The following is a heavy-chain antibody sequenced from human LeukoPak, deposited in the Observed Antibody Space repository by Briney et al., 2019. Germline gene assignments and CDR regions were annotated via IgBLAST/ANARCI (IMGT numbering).Heavy chain of an antibody. V-gene: IGHV3-48*03. CDR1: GFTFSSYE. Sequence: PRGSLRLSCAASGFTFSSYEMNWVRQAPGKGLEWVSYISSSGSTIYYADSVKGRFTISRDNAKNSLYLQMNSLRAEDTALYYCARSRRVSWLSSFDYWGQGTLVTVSS. CDR2: ISSSGSTI. CDR3: ARSRRVSWLSSFDY. J-gene: IGHJ4*02. D-gene: IGHD3-22*01.